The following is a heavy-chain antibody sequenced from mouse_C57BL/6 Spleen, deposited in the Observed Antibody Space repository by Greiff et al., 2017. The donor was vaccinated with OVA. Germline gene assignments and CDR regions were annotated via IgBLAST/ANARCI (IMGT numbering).Heavy chain of an antibody. D-gene: IGHD3-2*02. CDR1: GFTFSSYA. V-gene: IGHV5-4*03. Sequence: EVKLVESGGGLVKPGGSLKLSCAASGFTFSSYAMSWVRKTPEKRLVWVATISDGGSYTYYPDNVKGRFTISRDNAKNNLYLKMSHLKSEDTAMYYCARGELRLRRYFDYWGKGTTLTVSS. J-gene: IGHJ2*01. CDR3: ARGELRLRRYFDY. CDR2: ISDGGSYT.